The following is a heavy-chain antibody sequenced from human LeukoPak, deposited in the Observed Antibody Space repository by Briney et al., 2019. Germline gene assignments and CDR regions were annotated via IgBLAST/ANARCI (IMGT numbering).Heavy chain of an antibody. D-gene: IGHD4-11*01. CDR2: IYHSGST. CDR3: ASTDYSNYDYYYYYMDV. Sequence: SETLSLTCAVSGYSISSGYYWGWIRQPPGKGLEWIGSIYHSGSTYYNPSLKNRVTISVDTSKNQFSLKLSSVTAADTAVYYCASTDYSNYDYYYYYMDVWGKGTTVTVSS. CDR1: GYSISSGYY. V-gene: IGHV4-38-2*01. J-gene: IGHJ6*03.